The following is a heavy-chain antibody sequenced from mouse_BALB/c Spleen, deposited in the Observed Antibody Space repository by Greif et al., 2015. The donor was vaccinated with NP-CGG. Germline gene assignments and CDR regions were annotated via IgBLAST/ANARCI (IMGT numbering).Heavy chain of an antibody. Sequence: EVKVVESGGGLVQPGGSRKLSCAASGFTSSSFGMHWVRQAPEKGLEWVAYISSGSSTIYYADTVKGRFTISRDNPKNTLFLQMASLRSEDTAMYYGASPSMSTTYAMDYWGQGTSVTASS. J-gene: IGHJ4*01. D-gene: IGHD2-4*01. CDR1: GFTSSSFG. CDR3: ASPSMSTTYAMDY. V-gene: IGHV5-17*02. CDR2: ISSGSSTI.